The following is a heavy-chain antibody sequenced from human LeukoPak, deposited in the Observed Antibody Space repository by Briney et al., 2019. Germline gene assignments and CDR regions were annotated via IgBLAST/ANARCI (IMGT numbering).Heavy chain of an antibody. CDR1: GYTFTSYG. D-gene: IGHD3-10*01. CDR3: ARDRRPSYYGSGSYYIGPEGAFDI. Sequence: GASVKVSCKASGYTFTSYGISWVRQAPGQGLEWMGWISAYNGNTNYAQKLQGRVTMTTDTSTGTAYMELRSLRSDDPAVYYCARDRRPSYYGSGSYYIGPEGAFDIWGQGTMVTVSS. CDR2: ISAYNGNT. V-gene: IGHV1-18*01. J-gene: IGHJ3*02.